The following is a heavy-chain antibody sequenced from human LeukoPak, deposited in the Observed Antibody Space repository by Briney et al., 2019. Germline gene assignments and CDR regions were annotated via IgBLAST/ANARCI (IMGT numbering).Heavy chain of an antibody. CDR1: GFTVSSNY. V-gene: IGHV3-66*01. Sequence: GGSLRLSCAASGFTVSSNYMSWVRQAPGKGLEWVSVIYSGGSTYYADSVKGRFTISRDNSKDTLYLQMNSLRAEDTAVYYCARARASYNPFDCWGQGTLVTVSS. CDR2: IYSGGST. J-gene: IGHJ4*02. D-gene: IGHD5-24*01. CDR3: ARARASYNPFDC.